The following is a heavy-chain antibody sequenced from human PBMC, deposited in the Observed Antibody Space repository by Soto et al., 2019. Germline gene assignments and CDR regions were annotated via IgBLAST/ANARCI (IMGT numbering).Heavy chain of an antibody. CDR1: GYTFSSHD. CDR3: ARARGEQQLVSVGVSYYYYGVDV. D-gene: IGHD6-13*01. V-gene: IGHV1-8*01. J-gene: IGHJ6*02. Sequence: QVQLVQSGAEVKKPGASVKVSCKASGYTFSSHDINWVRQATGQGLEWMGWMNPNSGNTGYAQKFQGRVTMTMNTSITTTYMELSSLRSEDTAVYYCARARGEQQLVSVGVSYYYYGVDVWGQGTTVIVSS. CDR2: MNPNSGNT.